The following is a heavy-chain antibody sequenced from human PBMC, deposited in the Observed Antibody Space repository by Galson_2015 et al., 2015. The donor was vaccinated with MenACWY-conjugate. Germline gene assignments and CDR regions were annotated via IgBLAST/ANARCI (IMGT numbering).Heavy chain of an antibody. J-gene: IGHJ4*02. CDR2: ISTRSST. D-gene: IGHD1-14*01. CDR1: GFTFSDYY. CDR3: ARFPRTPGKYPDY. Sequence: SLRLSCAASGFTFSDYYMSWVRQAPGKGLECVSYISTRSSTNYADSVQGRLTISRDNAKNSVYLQMDSLRAEDTAVYYCARFPRTPGKYPDYWGQGTPVTVSS. V-gene: IGHV3-11*06.